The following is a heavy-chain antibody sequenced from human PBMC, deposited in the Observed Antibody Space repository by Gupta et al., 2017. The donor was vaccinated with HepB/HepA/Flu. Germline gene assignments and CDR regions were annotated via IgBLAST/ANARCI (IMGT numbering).Heavy chain of an antibody. D-gene: IGHD6-6*01. CDR3: ARGSSSSSALFDY. CDR1: GFTFSSYS. J-gene: IGHJ4*02. CDR2: ISSSSSYI. Sequence: EVQLVESGGGLVKPGWSLRLSCAASGFTFSSYSMNWFRQAPGKGLEWVSSISSSSSYIYYADSVKGRFTISRDNAKNSLYLQMNSLRAEDTAVYYCARGSSSSSALFDYWGQGTLVTVSS. V-gene: IGHV3-21*01.